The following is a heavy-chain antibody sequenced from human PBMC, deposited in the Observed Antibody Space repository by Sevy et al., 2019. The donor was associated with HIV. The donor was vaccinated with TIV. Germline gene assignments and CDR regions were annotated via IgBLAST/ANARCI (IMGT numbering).Heavy chain of an antibody. V-gene: IGHV5-51*01. CDR3: AGSEGAVAGTLPGAFDI. Sequence: GESLKISCKGSGYSFTSYWIGWVRQMPGKGLEWMGIIYPGDSDTRYSLSFQGQVTISADKSISTAYLQWSSLKASDTAMYYCAGSEGAVAGTLPGAFDIWGQGTMVTVSS. D-gene: IGHD6-19*01. CDR1: GYSFTSYW. J-gene: IGHJ3*02. CDR2: IYPGDSDT.